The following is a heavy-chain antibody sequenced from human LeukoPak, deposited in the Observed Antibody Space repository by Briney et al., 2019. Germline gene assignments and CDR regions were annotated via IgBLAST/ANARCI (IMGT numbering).Heavy chain of an antibody. CDR1: GGSISSSSYY. Sequence: SETLSLTCTVSGGSISSSSYYWDWIRQPPGKGLEWIGSIYYSGSTYYNPSLKSRVTISVDTSKNQFSLKLSSVTAADTAVYYCARRGGSYVRWFDPWGQGTLVTVSS. V-gene: IGHV4-39*01. CDR2: IYYSGST. CDR3: ARRGGSYVRWFDP. J-gene: IGHJ5*02. D-gene: IGHD1-26*01.